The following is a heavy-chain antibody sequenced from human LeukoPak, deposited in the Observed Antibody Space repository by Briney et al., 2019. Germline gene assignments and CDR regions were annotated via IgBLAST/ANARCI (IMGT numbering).Heavy chain of an antibody. CDR3: ARWAYSSSSPDY. CDR1: GYSFTSYW. CDR2: IYPVDSDT. Sequence: GESLKISCKGSGYSFTSYWIGWVRLMPGKGLEWMGAIYPVDSDTRYSPSFQGQVTISADRSISTAYLQWSSLKASDTAMYFCARWAYSSSSPDYWGQGTLVTVSS. D-gene: IGHD6-6*01. J-gene: IGHJ4*02. V-gene: IGHV5-51*01.